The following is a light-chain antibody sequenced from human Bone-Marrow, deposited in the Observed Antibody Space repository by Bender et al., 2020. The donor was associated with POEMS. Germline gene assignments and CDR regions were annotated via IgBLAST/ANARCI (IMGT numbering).Light chain of an antibody. CDR3: SSYTTSSTLDVV. J-gene: IGLJ2*01. CDR1: SSDIGGYNY. CDR2: DVS. Sequence: QSALTQPASVSGSPGQSITISCTGTSSDIGGYNYVSWYQQYPGEAPKLIISDVSNRPSGVSSRFSGSMSGNTASLTISGLQPGDEADYYCSSYTTSSTLDVVFGGGTELTVL. V-gene: IGLV2-14*03.